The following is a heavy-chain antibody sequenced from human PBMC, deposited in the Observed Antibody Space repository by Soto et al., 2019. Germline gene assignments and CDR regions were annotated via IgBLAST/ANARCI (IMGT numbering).Heavy chain of an antibody. V-gene: IGHV1-69*06. D-gene: IGHD1-26*01. J-gene: IGHJ5*02. Sequence: QVQLVQSGAGVKKPGSSVKVSCKASGGTFSSYAISWMRQAPGQGLEWMGGIIPIFGTANYAQKFQGRVTITADKCTSTAYMELSSLRSEDTAVYYCARAYSGSYYPYNWFDPWGQGTLVTVSS. CDR1: GGTFSSYA. CDR3: ARAYSGSYYPYNWFDP. CDR2: IIPIFGTA.